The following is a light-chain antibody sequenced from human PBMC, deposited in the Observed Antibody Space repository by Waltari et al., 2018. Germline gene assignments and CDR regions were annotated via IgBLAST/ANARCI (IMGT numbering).Light chain of an antibody. V-gene: IGLV1-44*01. CDR2: RNK. CDR1: SSNIGSNS. CDR3: SSWDDTLRGPI. J-gene: IGLJ2*01. Sequence: QSVLTQPPSASGTPGQRVTIPCPGSSSNIGSNSVNWYHHLPGAAPKPLIYRNKQRPSGVPDRFSGSKSGTAASLAISGLQSDDEGDYHCSSWDDTLRGPIFGGGTRLTVL.